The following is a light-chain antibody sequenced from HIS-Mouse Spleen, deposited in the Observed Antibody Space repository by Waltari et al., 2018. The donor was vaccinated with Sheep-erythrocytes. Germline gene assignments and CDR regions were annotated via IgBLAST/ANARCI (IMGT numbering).Light chain of an antibody. CDR1: QSVLYSSNNKNY. Sequence: DIVMTQSPDSLAVSLGERATINCKSSQSVLYSSNNKNYLAWYQQKPGQPPKLLIYWASTRDSGVPDRFSGSGSGTDFTLTISSLQSEDVAVYYCQQYYSTLPLGGGTKVEIK. CDR2: WAS. J-gene: IGKJ4*01. CDR3: QQYYSTLP. V-gene: IGKV4-1*01.